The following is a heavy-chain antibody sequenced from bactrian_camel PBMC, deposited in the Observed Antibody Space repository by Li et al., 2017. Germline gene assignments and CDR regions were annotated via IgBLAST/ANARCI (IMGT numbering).Heavy chain of an antibody. Sequence: VQLVESGGGSVQAGGSLTLSCEASPNTNRRYCMAWFRQAPRKEREGVAGIDDDGTASYADFVKGRVTISKAGARNTLYLQMNSLKPEDTAMYYCAALFYKSACYSDYKAYDYWGQGTQVTVS. D-gene: IGHD2*01. CDR3: AALFYKSACYSDYKAYDY. V-gene: IGHV3S42*01. CDR1: PNTNRRYC. J-gene: IGHJ4*01. CDR2: IDDDGTA.